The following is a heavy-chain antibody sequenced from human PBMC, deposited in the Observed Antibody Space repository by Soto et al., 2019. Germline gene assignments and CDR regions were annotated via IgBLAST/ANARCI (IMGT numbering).Heavy chain of an antibody. J-gene: IGHJ3*02. CDR2: ISSSSSYI. CDR3: ARILGYCSGGSCYYPSSSPDAFDI. V-gene: IGHV3-21*01. CDR1: GFTFSSYS. D-gene: IGHD2-15*01. Sequence: PGGSLRLSCAASGFTFSSYSMNWVRQAPGKGLEWVSSISSSSSYIYYADSVKGRFTISRDNAKNSLYLQMNSLRAEDTAVYYCARILGYCSGGSCYYPSSSPDAFDIWGQGTMVTVSS.